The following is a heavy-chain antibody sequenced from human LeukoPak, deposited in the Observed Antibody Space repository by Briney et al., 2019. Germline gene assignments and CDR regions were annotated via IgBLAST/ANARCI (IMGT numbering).Heavy chain of an antibody. V-gene: IGHV4-59*01. CDR1: GGSISSYY. CDR2: IYYSGST. CDR3: ARDNWNYGSSMDV. D-gene: IGHD1-7*01. J-gene: IGHJ6*02. Sequence: SETLSLTCTVSGGSISSYYWSWIRQPPGKGLEWIGYIYYSGSTNYNPSLKSRVTVSVDTSTNQFSLKLSSVTAADTAVYYCARDNWNYGSSMDVWGQGTTVTVSS.